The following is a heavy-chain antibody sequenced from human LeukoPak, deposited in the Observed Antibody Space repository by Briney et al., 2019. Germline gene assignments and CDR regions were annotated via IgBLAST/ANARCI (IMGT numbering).Heavy chain of an antibody. V-gene: IGHV1-18*03. CDR2: ISSSSGNT. CDR1: GFTFSSYG. Sequence: ASVKVSCKASGFTFSSYGISWVRQAPGQGLEWMGWISSSSGNTNYAQKFQGRVTMTTDKSTSTAYMELRSLRSDDMAVYYCAREHPHFGELWNDYWGQGTPVTVSS. D-gene: IGHD3-10*01. CDR3: AREHPHFGELWNDY. J-gene: IGHJ4*02.